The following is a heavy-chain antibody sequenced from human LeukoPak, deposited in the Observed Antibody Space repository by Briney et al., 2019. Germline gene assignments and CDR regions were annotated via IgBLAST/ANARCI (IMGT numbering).Heavy chain of an antibody. D-gene: IGHD3-10*01. CDR3: ARGFRITMVRGVIITPYFDY. V-gene: IGHV4-34*01. J-gene: IGHJ4*02. CDR1: GGSFSGYY. CDR2: INHSGST. Sequence: SETLSLTCAVYGGSFSGYYWSWIRQPPGKGLEWIGEINHSGSTNYNPSLKSRVTISVDTSKNQFSLKLSSVTAADTAVYYCARGFRITMVRGVIITPYFDYWGQGTLVTVSS.